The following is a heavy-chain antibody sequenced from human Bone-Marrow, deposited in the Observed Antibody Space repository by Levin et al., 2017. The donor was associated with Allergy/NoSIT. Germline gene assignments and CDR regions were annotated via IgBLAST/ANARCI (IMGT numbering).Heavy chain of an antibody. J-gene: IGHJ3*02. CDR3: ARPDYGDYAFAFDI. CDR1: GFTFSSYW. V-gene: IGHV3-74*01. Sequence: PGGSLRLSCAASGFTFSSYWMHWVRQAPGKGLVWVSRINSDGSSTSYADSVKGRFTISRDNAKNTLYLQMNSLRAEDTAVYYCARPDYGDYAFAFDIWGQGTMVTVSS. CDR2: INSDGSST. D-gene: IGHD4-17*01.